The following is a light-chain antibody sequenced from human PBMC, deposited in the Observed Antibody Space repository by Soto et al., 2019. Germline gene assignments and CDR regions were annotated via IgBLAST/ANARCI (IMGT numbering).Light chain of an antibody. CDR1: NIRTKS. CDR2: DDS. V-gene: IGLV3-21*02. J-gene: IGLJ1*01. Sequence: SYELTQPPAVSVAPGQTARITCGGNNIRTKSVHWYQQKPGQAPVLVVCDDSDRPSGIPERFSGSSSGNTATLTISRVEAGDEADYFCQVWDSGSEHYVFGAGTRSPS. CDR3: QVWDSGSEHYV.